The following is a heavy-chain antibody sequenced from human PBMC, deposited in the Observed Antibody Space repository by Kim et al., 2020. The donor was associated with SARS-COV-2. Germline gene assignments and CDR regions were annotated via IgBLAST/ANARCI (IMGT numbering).Heavy chain of an antibody. J-gene: IGHJ5*02. Sequence: GGSLRLSCAASGFTFSSYAMHWVRQAPGKGLEWVAVISYDGSNKYYADSVKGRFTISRDNSKNTLYLQMNSLRAEDTAVYYCAREGSSSWYSLGSWFDPWGQGTLVTVSS. CDR3: AREGSSSWYSLGSWFDP. CDR1: GFTFSSYA. V-gene: IGHV3-30-3*01. CDR2: ISYDGSNK. D-gene: IGHD6-13*01.